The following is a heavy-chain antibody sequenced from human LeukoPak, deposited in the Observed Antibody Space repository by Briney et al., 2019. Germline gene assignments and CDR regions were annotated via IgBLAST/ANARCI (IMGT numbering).Heavy chain of an antibody. CDR2: INPNSGGT. J-gene: IGHJ4*02. D-gene: IGHD3-10*01. CDR3: ASGPPNSGTSFKDHESSGY. V-gene: IGHV1-2*02. Sequence: ASVKVSCKASGYTFTGYYINWIRQAPGQGLEWMGWINPNSGGTRYAQTFLGRVTMTRDTSSSTAYMELSTLRSDDTAVYYCASGPPNSGTSFKDHESSGYWGQGTLVTVSS. CDR1: GYTFTGYY.